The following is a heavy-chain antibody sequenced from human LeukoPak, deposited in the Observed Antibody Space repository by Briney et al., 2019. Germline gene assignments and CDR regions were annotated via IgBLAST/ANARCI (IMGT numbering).Heavy chain of an antibody. CDR3: ARVDDILTGYYYFDY. J-gene: IGHJ4*02. CDR2: IIPIFGTA. CDR1: GGTFSSYA. Sequence: GASVKVSCKASGGTFSSYAISWVRQAPGQGLEWMGGIIPIFGTANYAQKFQGRVTITAGESTSTAYMELSSLRSEDTAVYYCARVDDILTGYYYFDYWGQGTLVTVSS. V-gene: IGHV1-69*13. D-gene: IGHD3-9*01.